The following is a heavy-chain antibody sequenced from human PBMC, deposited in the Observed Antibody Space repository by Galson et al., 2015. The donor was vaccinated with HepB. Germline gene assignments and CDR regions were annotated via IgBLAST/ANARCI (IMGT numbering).Heavy chain of an antibody. D-gene: IGHD3-3*01. CDR1: GFTFGDYV. J-gene: IGHJ4*02. CDR2: IRSKAYGGTT. CDR3: TRDLRMVDLEWVYYFDY. V-gene: IGHV3-49*03. Sequence: SLRLSCAASGFTFGDYVMSWFRQAPGKGLEWVGFIRSKAYGGTTEYAASVKGRFTISRDDSKSIAYLQMNSLKTEDTAVYYCTRDLRMVDLEWVYYFDYWGQGTLVTVSS.